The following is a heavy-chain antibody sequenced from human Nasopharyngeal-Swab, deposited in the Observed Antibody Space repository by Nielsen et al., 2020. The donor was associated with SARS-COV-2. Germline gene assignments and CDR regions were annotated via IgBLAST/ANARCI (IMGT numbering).Heavy chain of an antibody. V-gene: IGHV4-30-4*01. CDR1: GGSISSRDYY. J-gene: IGHJ4*02. CDR3: ARVRDNGYYFDF. Sequence: SETLSLTCTVSGGSISSRDYYWSWIRQPPGKGLDWIGYIYYRGTTDYNPSLQSRVTISVDTSKNEFSLRLVSVTASDTARYYCARVRDNGYYFDFWGQGTPVTVSS. D-gene: IGHD5-24*01. CDR2: IYYRGTT.